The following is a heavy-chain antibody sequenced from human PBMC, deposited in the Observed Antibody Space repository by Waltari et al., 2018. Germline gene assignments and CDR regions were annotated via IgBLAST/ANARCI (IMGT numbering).Heavy chain of an antibody. V-gene: IGHV3-23*01. D-gene: IGHD5-12*01. Sequence: EVQLLESGGGLVQPGGSLRLSCAASGFTFRSYAMSWVRQAPGKGLEWVSSISESDGRTYYADSVKGRFTISRDNSKNTLYLQMNSLRAEDTAVYYCAKAIRDGYNKWGQGTLVTVAS. CDR1: GFTFRSYA. CDR2: ISESDGRT. J-gene: IGHJ4*02. CDR3: AKAIRDGYNK.